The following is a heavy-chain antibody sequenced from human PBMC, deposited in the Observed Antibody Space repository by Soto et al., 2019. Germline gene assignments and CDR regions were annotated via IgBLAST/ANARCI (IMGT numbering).Heavy chain of an antibody. CDR3: ARATAHYYDSSGYYYGAFDI. CDR1: GVTFSSYA. D-gene: IGHD3-22*01. J-gene: IGHJ3*02. CDR2: IIPIFGTA. Sequence: SVKVSCKASGVTFSSYAISWVRQAPGQGLEWMGGIIPIFGTANYAQKFQGRVTITADESTSTAYMELSSLRSEDTAVYYCARATAHYYDSSGYYYGAFDIWGQGTMVTVSS. V-gene: IGHV1-69*13.